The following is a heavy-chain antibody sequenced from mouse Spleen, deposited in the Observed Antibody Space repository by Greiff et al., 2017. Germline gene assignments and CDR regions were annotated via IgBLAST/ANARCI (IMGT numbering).Heavy chain of an antibody. Sequence: VQLQQSGPELVKPGASVKISCKASGYSFTGYYMNWVKQSPEKSLEWIGEINPSTGGTTYNQKFKAKATLTVDKSSSTAYMQLKSLTSEDSAVYYCARWGLLHYFDYWGQGTTLTVSS. V-gene: IGHV1-42*01. CDR1: GYSFTGYY. CDR2: INPSTGGT. CDR3: ARWGLLHYFDY. J-gene: IGHJ2*01. D-gene: IGHD1-1*01.